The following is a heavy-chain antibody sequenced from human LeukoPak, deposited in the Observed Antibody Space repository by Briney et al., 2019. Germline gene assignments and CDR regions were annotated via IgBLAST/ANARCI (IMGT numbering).Heavy chain of an antibody. J-gene: IGHJ4*02. CDR2: IYYSGST. CDR1: GDSIYSSSYY. CDR3: ARGGRLIRGY. D-gene: IGHD1-26*01. V-gene: IGHV4-39*07. Sequence: SETLSLTCTVSGDSIYSSSYYWGWIRQPPGKGLEWIGSIYYSGSTYYNPSLMSRVTISVDTSNNQFSLKLSSVTAADTAVYYCARGGRLIRGYWGQGTLVTVSS.